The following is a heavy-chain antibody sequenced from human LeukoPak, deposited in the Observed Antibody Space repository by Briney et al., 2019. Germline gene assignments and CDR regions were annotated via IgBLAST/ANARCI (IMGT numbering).Heavy chain of an antibody. CDR3: ARDRDSSGWFTPVDY. V-gene: IGHV3-7*01. Sequence: GGSLRLSCAASGFTFSEYWMSWVRQAPGKGLEWVANINQDGSETYYVDSVEGRFTISRDNAKNSLFLQMSSLRAEDTAVYYCARDRDSSGWFTPVDYWGQGTLVTVSS. D-gene: IGHD6-19*01. J-gene: IGHJ4*02. CDR2: INQDGSET. CDR1: GFTFSEYW.